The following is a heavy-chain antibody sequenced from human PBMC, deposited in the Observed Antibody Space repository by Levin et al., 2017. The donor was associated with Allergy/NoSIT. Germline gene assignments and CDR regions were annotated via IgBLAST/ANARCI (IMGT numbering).Heavy chain of an antibody. CDR1: GGTFSSYA. J-gene: IGHJ4*02. CDR2: IIPIFGTA. Sequence: KISCKASGGTFSSYAISWVRQAPGQGLEWMGGIIPIFGTANYAQKFQGRVTITADESTSTAYMELSSLRSEDTAVYYCARHGWGHYDILTGYLGYWGQGTLVTVSS. V-gene: IGHV1-69*01. D-gene: IGHD3-9*01. CDR3: ARHGWGHYDILTGYLGY.